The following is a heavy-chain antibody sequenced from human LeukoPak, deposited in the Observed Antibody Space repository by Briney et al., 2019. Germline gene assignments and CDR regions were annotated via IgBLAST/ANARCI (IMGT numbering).Heavy chain of an antibody. CDR2: ISGSGGST. D-gene: IGHD3-9*01. V-gene: IGHV3-23*01. J-gene: IGHJ4*02. Sequence: GGSLRLSCAASGSTFSSYAMSWVRQAPGKGLEWVSAISGSGGSTYYADSVKGRFTISRDNSKNTLYLQMNSLRAEDTAVYYCATLPNYDILTGYSSGYWGQGTLVTVSS. CDR3: ATLPNYDILTGYSSGY. CDR1: GSTFSSYA.